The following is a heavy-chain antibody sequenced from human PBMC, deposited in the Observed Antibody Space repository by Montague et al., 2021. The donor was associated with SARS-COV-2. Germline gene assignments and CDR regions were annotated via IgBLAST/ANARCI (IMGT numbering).Heavy chain of an antibody. Sequence: SETLSLTCTVSGGSISSYYWSWIRQPPGKGLEWIGYFYSVGSTDYNHSLKSRATISRDTSKNKFFLKVRSVTAADTAVYYCARETMTADAFDIWGQGTMVTVSS. D-gene: IGHD1-14*01. CDR2: FYSVGST. J-gene: IGHJ3*02. CDR1: GGSISSYY. V-gene: IGHV4-59*01. CDR3: ARETMTADAFDI.